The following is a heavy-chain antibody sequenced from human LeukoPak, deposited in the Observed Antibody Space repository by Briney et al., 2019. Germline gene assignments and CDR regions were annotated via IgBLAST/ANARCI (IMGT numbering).Heavy chain of an antibody. D-gene: IGHD6-13*01. CDR3: ASPLTAAAYYYMDV. V-gene: IGHV4-39*01. CDR2: IYYSGST. Sequence: SETLSLTCTVSGGSISSSRYYWGWIRQPPGKGLEWIGSIYYSGSTYYNPSLKSRVTISVDTSKNQFSLKLSSVTAADTAVYYCASPLTAAAYYYMDVWGKETTVTVSS. J-gene: IGHJ6*03. CDR1: GGSISSSRYY.